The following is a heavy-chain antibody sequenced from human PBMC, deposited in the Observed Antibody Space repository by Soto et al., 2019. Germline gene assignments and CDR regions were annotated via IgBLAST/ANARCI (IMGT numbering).Heavy chain of an antibody. CDR1: GFTFSSYG. Sequence: QAQLVESGGGVVQPGRSLRLSCAASGFTFSSYGMHWVRQAPGKGLEWVAVISYDGSNKYYADSVKGRFTISRDNSKNTLYLQMNSLRAEDTAVYYCANGPYGDYGDYWGQGTLVTVSS. J-gene: IGHJ4*02. V-gene: IGHV3-30*18. D-gene: IGHD4-17*01. CDR2: ISYDGSNK. CDR3: ANGPYGDYGDY.